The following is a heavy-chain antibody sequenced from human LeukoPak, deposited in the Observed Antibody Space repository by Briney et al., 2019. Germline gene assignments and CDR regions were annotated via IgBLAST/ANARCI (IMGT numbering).Heavy chain of an antibody. CDR2: INGDGSWT. V-gene: IGHV3-74*01. J-gene: IGHJ4*02. D-gene: IGHD3-3*01. CDR1: GNYW. CDR3: AKDHYWSIDY. Sequence: GGSLRLSCAASGNYWMHWVRQAPGKGLVWVSHINGDGSWTTYADSVKGRFTISRDIAKNTLYLQMNSLRAEDTGVYYCAKDHYWSIDYWGRGTLVTVSS.